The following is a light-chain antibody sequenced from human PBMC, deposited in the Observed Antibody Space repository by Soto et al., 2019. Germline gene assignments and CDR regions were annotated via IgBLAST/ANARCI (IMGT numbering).Light chain of an antibody. J-gene: IGKJ3*01. Sequence: EIVLTQSPGTLSLSPGERATLSCRASLSIYINSLAWYQHKRGQAPRLLIYAATVRATAVPDRFNGSGSGTDFALTISRLEPEDSAMYYCQQYGDSPFAFGPGTKLDVK. CDR2: AAT. V-gene: IGKV3-20*01. CDR1: LSIYINS. CDR3: QQYGDSPFA.